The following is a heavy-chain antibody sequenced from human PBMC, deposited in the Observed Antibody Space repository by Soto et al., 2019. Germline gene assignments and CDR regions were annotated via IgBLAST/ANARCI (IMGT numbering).Heavy chain of an antibody. D-gene: IGHD3-10*01. CDR2: ISYDGSNK. CDR1: VCTFSSYG. J-gene: IGHJ6*02. V-gene: IGHV3-30*03. CDR3: ARDQWFGSHHYYYGLDV. Sequence: GGSLRLSCAASVCTFSSYGMHWVRQSPGKGLEWVAVISYDGSNKYYADSVKGRFTISRDNSKNTLYLQMNSLRAEDTAVYYCARDQWFGSHHYYYGLDVLGQGTTVTVSS.